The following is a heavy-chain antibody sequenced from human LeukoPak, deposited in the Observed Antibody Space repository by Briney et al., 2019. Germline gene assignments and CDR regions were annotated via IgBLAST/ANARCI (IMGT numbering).Heavy chain of an antibody. D-gene: IGHD5-18*01. CDR3: AREEYSHGHYSFDY. CDR1: GGSTSTSRYH. Sequence: SETLSLTCSVSGGSTSTSRYHWGWIRQPPGKGLEWIGSIYYSGTTYYNPSLKSRVSMSVDTSKNQFSLKLNSVTAADTAVYYCAREEYSHGHYSFDYWGQGTLVTVSS. V-gene: IGHV4-39*07. CDR2: IYYSGTT. J-gene: IGHJ4*02.